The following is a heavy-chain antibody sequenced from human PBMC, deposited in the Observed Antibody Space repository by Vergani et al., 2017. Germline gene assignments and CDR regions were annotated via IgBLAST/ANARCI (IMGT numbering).Heavy chain of an antibody. CDR2: IYYSGST. V-gene: IGHV4-39*01. D-gene: IGHD6-19*01. Sequence: QLQLQESCPGLVKPSATLSLTCSVSGASIRSSNYYWGWIRQPPGKGLEWIASIYYSGSTYYNPSLKSRVTISVDTSKNQFSLKLSSVTAADTAVYFCARHATVEWLVKLGWIAPWGQGILVTVSS. CDR1: GASIRSSNYY. J-gene: IGHJ5*02. CDR3: ARHATVEWLVKLGWIAP.